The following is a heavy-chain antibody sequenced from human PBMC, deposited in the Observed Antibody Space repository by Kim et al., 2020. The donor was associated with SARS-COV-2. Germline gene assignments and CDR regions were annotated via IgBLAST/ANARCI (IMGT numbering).Heavy chain of an antibody. CDR2: INAGNGNT. D-gene: IGHD4-17*01. V-gene: IGHV1-3*01. CDR1: GYTFTTYA. J-gene: IGHJ4*02. Sequence: ASVKVSCKASGYTFTTYAIQWVRQAPGQRLEWMGWINAGNGNTKYSQKFQGRVTISRDTSATTAYLELSCLTSEDTAIYYCTRELDPTGFYFDYWGQGTLVTVSS. CDR3: TRELDPTGFYFDY.